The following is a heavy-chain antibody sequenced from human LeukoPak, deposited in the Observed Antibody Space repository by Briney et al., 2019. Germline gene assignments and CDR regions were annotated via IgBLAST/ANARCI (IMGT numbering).Heavy chain of an antibody. Sequence: ASVKVSCKASGYTFTGYYMHWVRQAPGQGLEWMGWIIPNSGGANYAQKFQGRVTMTRDTSIGTAYMELSSLRSDDTAVYYCARDKSTTRHFDYWGQGTLVTASS. D-gene: IGHD5/OR15-5a*01. CDR1: GYTFTGYY. J-gene: IGHJ4*02. V-gene: IGHV1-2*02. CDR3: ARDKSTTRHFDY. CDR2: IIPNSGGA.